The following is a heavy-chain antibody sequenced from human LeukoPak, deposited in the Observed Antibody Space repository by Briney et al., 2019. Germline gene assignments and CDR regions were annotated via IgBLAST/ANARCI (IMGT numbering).Heavy chain of an antibody. Sequence: GGSLILSCAASGFTFSSYGMHWVRQAPGKGLEWVAFIRYDGSNKYYADSVKGRFTISRDNSKNTLYLQMNSLRAEDTAVYYCAKGGIYYDSSGYYYDAFDIWGQGTMVTVSS. CDR1: GFTFSSYG. CDR2: IRYDGSNK. J-gene: IGHJ3*02. D-gene: IGHD3-22*01. CDR3: AKGGIYYDSSGYYYDAFDI. V-gene: IGHV3-30*02.